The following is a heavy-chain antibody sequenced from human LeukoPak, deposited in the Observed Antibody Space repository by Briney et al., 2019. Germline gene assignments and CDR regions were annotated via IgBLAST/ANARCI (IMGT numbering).Heavy chain of an antibody. V-gene: IGHV4-59*01. Sequence: PSETLSLTCTVSGGSIGNYYWSWIRQPPGKGLEWIGYIYYSGSTNYNPSLKSRVTISVDTSKNRFSLKLSSVTAAATAVYYCTRGRDSYDSSSFFDYWGQGTLVTVSS. CDR2: IYYSGST. J-gene: IGHJ4*02. CDR3: TRGRDSYDSSSFFDY. D-gene: IGHD3-22*01. CDR1: GGSIGNYY.